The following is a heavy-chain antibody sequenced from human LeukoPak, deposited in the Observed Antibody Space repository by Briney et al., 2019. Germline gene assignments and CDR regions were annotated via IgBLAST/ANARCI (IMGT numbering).Heavy chain of an antibody. V-gene: IGHV4-4*07. Sequence: SETLSLTCTVSGGSISSYYRSWIRQPAGKGLEWIGRIYTSGSTNYNPSLKSRVTMSVDTSKNQFSLKLSSVTAADTAVYYCARPTCLSGYVDYWGQGTLVTVSS. CDR2: IYTSGST. J-gene: IGHJ4*02. CDR1: GGSISSYY. CDR3: ARPTCLSGYVDY. D-gene: IGHD3-3*01.